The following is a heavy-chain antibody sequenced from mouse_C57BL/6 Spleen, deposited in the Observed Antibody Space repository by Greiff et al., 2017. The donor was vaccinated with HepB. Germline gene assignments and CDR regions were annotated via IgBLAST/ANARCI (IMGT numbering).Heavy chain of an antibody. CDR1: GYTFTSYW. Sequence: QVQLQQPGAELVRPGTSVKLSCKASGYTFTSYWMHWVKQRPGQGLEWIGVIDPSDSYTNYNQKFKGKATLTVDTSSSTAYMQLSSLTSEDSAVYYCARSIGVLRCLFAYWGQGTLVTVSA. V-gene: IGHV1-59*01. J-gene: IGHJ3*01. CDR3: ARSIGVLRCLFAY. CDR2: IDPSDSYT. D-gene: IGHD1-1*01.